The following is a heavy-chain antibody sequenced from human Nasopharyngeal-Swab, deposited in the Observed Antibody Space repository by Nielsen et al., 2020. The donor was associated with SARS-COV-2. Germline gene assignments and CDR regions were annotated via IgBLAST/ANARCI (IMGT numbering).Heavy chain of an antibody. J-gene: IGHJ4*02. V-gene: IGHV4-39*01. D-gene: IGHD2-15*01. Sequence: ESLKISCVASGFTVSSNFVSWIRQSPGKGLEWIGSIYYSGNTYYNPSLEGRVTVSVDTSKNQFSLNLRSVTAADTAVYYCARHGGWEVTYYFDHWGQGTLVTVSS. CDR2: IYYSGNT. CDR1: GFTVSSNF. CDR3: ARHGGWEVTYYFDH.